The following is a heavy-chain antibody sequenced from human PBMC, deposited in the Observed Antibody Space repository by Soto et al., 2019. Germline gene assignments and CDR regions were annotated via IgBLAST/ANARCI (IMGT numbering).Heavy chain of an antibody. CDR3: ARGPSRSFKAGRDLVVG. CDR2: ISSSSSTI. CDR1: GFTFSSYS. D-gene: IGHD6-19*01. V-gene: IGHV3-48*01. Sequence: EVQLVESGGGLVQPGGSLRLSCAASGFTFSSYSMNWVRQAPGKGLEWVSYISSSSSTIYYADSVKGRFTISRDNAKNSLYLQMNSLRAEDTAVYYCARGPSRSFKAGRDLVVGWGQGTLVTVSS. J-gene: IGHJ4*02.